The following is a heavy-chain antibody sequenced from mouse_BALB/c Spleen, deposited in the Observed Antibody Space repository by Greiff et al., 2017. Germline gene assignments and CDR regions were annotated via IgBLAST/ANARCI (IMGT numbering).Heavy chain of an antibody. CDR1: GFTFTAYY. V-gene: IGHV7-3*02. CDR3: ARGGGLRRGYYYAMDY. J-gene: IGHJ4*01. CDR2: IRNKANGYTT. Sequence: EVHLVESGGGLVQPGGSLRLSCATSGFTFTAYYMSWVRQPPGKALEWLGFIRNKANGYTTEYSASVKGRLTISRDNSQSILFLQMNTRGAEDSATYDCARGGGLRRGYYYAMDYWGQGTSVTVSS. D-gene: IGHD2-4*01.